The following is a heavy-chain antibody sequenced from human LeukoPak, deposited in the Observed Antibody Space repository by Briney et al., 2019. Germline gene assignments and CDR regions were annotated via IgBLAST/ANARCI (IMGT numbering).Heavy chain of an antibody. D-gene: IGHD5-18*01. CDR3: ARDPGYSYGYYYYYGMDV. CDR2: IYSGGST. CDR1: GFTVSSNY. J-gene: IGHJ6*02. V-gene: IGHV3-53*01. Sequence: GGSLRLSCAASGFTVSSNYMSWVRQAPGKGLEWVSVIYSGGSTCYADSVKGRFTISRDNSKNTLYLQMNSLRAEDTAVYYCARDPGYSYGYYYYYGMDVWGQGTTVTVSS.